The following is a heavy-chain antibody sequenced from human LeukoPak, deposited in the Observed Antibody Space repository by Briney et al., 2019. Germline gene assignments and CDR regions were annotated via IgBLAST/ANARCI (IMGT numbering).Heavy chain of an antibody. CDR2: IYYSGST. CDR3: ARHDGRDYGDYYYFDY. V-gene: IGHV4-39*01. D-gene: IGHD4-17*01. CDR1: GGSISSSSYY. J-gene: IGHJ4*02. Sequence: PSETLSLTCTVSGGSISSSSYYWGWIRQPPGKGLEWIGSIYYSGSTYYNPSLKSRVTISVDTSKNQFSLKLSFVTAADTAVYYCARHDGRDYGDYYYFDYWGQGTLVTVSS.